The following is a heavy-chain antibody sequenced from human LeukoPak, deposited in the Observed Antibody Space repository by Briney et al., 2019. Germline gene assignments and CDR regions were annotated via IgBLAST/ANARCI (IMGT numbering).Heavy chain of an antibody. J-gene: IGHJ4*01. Sequence: QSGGSLRLSCSASGFTFGSYWMNWVRQAPGKGPEWVANIKQDGSEINYVDSVKGRFIISRDSAKNSLYLQMNSLRVDDTAVYYCAGGSGWITGDWGHGTLVTVSP. D-gene: IGHD1-14*01. V-gene: IGHV3-7*03. CDR2: IKQDGSEI. CDR3: AGGSGWITGD. CDR1: GFTFGSYW.